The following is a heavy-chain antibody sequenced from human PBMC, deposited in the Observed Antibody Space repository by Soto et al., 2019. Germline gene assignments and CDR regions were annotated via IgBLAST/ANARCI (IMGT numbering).Heavy chain of an antibody. CDR2: IIPMFGTA. CDR1: GGTFSSYA. V-gene: IGHV1-69*13. CDR3: ARVRTGMGAYCGGDCSYYFDY. D-gene: IGHD2-21*02. J-gene: IGHJ4*02. Sequence: GASVEVSCKASGGTFSSYAISWVLQAPGQGLEWMGGIIPMFGTANYAQRFQGRVTITADESTSTAYMELSSLRSEDTAVYYCARVRTGMGAYCGGDCSYYFDYWGQGTLVTVSS.